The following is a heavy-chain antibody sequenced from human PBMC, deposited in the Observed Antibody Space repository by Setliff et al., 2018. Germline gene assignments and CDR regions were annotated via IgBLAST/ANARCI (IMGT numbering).Heavy chain of an antibody. Sequence: GASVKVSCKASGYTFTSYDINWVRQATGQGLEWMGWMNPNSGNKGYAQKFQGRVTITADESTSTAYMELSSLRSEDTAVYYCASPFPHGWSGYYGVGWFDPWGQGTLVTVSS. CDR3: ASPFPHGWSGYYGVGWFDP. J-gene: IGHJ5*02. D-gene: IGHD3-3*01. CDR1: GYTFTSYD. CDR2: MNPNSGNK. V-gene: IGHV1-8*03.